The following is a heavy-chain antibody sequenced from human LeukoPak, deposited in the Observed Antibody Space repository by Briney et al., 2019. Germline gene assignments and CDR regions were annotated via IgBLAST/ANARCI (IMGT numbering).Heavy chain of an antibody. V-gene: IGHV4-4*07. CDR2: IYTSGST. Sequence: SETLSLTCTVSGGSISSYYWSWIRQPAGKGLEWIGRIYTSGSTNYNPSLKSRVTMSVDTSKNQFSLKLSSVTAADTAVYYCARDLDIVVVPAAMGYYYYMDVWGKGTTVTVSS. J-gene: IGHJ6*03. CDR3: ARDLDIVVVPAAMGYYYYMDV. CDR1: GGSISSYY. D-gene: IGHD2-2*03.